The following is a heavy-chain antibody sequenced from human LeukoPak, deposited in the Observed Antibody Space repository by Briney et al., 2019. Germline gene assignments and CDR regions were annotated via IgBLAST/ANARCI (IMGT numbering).Heavy chain of an antibody. V-gene: IGHV3-23*01. D-gene: IGHD4-17*01. J-gene: IGHJ3*02. CDR1: GFSFSAYA. Sequence: GGSLRLSCTAYGFSFSAYAMMWIRQAPGKGPEWVSAIRAIGGAYYADYAESVKGRFTISRDDSKSTLFLQMWSLRVEDTAVYYCARDPNGDYIGAFDMWGPGTKVTVSS. CDR3: ARDPNGDYIGAFDM. CDR2: IRAIGGAYYA.